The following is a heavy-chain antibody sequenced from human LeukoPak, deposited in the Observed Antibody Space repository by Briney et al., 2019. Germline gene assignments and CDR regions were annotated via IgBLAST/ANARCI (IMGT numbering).Heavy chain of an antibody. CDR3: ARDYQYFNL. V-gene: IGHV4-59*01. Sequence: SETLSLTCTVSGGSISSYYWTWIRQPPGKGLGWIGYIYYSGSTNYNPSLKSRVTISVDTSKNQFSLKLSSVTAADTAVYYCARDYQYFNLWGRGSLVTVSS. CDR1: GGSISSYY. D-gene: IGHD3-16*02. J-gene: IGHJ2*01. CDR2: IYYSGST.